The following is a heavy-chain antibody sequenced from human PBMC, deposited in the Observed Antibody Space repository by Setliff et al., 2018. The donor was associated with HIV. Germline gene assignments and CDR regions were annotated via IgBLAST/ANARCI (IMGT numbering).Heavy chain of an antibody. CDR2: INQDGSEK. D-gene: IGHD6-6*01. CDR1: GFTVSNYW. V-gene: IGHV3-7*03. J-gene: IGHJ6*03. Sequence: PGGSLRLSCAASGFTVSNYWMSWVRQAPGKGLEWVANINQDGSEKYYVDSVKGRFTISRDNAKNSLYLEMNSLRAEDTAVYYCARDGGSLAARTYNYYYMDVWGKGTTVTVSS. CDR3: ARDGGSLAARTYNYYYMDV.